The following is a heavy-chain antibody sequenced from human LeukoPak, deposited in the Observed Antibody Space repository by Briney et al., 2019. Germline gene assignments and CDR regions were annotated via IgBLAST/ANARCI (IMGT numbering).Heavy chain of an antibody. CDR3: ARRDIAARLNWFDP. D-gene: IGHD6-6*01. Sequence: PGGSLRLSCAASGFTFSSYEMNWVRQAPGKGLEWVSYISSNGSTIYHADSVKGRITISRDNAKNSLYLQMNSLSAEDTAVYYCARRDIAARLNWFDPWGQGTLVTVSS. CDR1: GFTFSSYE. J-gene: IGHJ5*02. V-gene: IGHV3-48*03. CDR2: ISSNGSTI.